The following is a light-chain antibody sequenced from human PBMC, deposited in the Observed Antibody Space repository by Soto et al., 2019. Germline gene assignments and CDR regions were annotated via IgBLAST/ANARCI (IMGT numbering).Light chain of an antibody. V-gene: IGKV3-20*01. CDR3: QQYGGSPFT. CDR2: GAS. CDR1: QSIFNNY. Sequence: EIVLTQSPGTLSLSPRERATLSCRASQSIFNNYLAWYQQKPGQAPRLLVYGASFRATGIPARFSGSGSGTDFTLTISRLVPEDFAVYYCQQYGGSPFTFGQGTRLEIK. J-gene: IGKJ2*01.